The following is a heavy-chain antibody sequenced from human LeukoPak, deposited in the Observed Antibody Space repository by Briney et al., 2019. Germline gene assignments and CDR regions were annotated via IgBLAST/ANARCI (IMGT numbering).Heavy chain of an antibody. D-gene: IGHD3-22*01. Sequence: ASVKVSCKASGYTFTTYAMNWVRQAPGQGLEWMGWINTNTGNPTYAQGFTGRFAFSLDTSVSTAYLQISSLKAEDTAVYYCARASSVYYRDAFDIWGQGTMVTVSS. V-gene: IGHV7-4-1*02. CDR3: ARASSVYYRDAFDI. CDR1: GYTFTTYA. CDR2: INTNTGNP. J-gene: IGHJ3*02.